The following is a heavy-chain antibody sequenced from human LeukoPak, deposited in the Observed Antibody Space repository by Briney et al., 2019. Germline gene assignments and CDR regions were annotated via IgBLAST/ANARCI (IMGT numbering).Heavy chain of an antibody. V-gene: IGHV4-39*07. CDR1: GGSISSSSYY. Sequence: SETLSLTCTVSGGSISSSSYYWGWIRQPPGKGLEWIGNIYYSGSTDYNPSLKSRVTISVDTSKNQFSLKLSSVTAADTAVYYCARSRGSFGVIIPSWFDPWGQGTLVTVSS. CDR2: IYYSGST. D-gene: IGHD3-3*01. J-gene: IGHJ5*02. CDR3: ARSRGSFGVIIPSWFDP.